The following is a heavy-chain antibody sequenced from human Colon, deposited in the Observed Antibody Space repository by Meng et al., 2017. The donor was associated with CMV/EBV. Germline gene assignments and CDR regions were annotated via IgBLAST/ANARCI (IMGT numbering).Heavy chain of an antibody. Sequence: GESLKISCAASGFTFSSYGMHWVRQAPGKGLEWVAVIWYDGSNKYYADSVKGRFTISRDNSKNTLYLQMNSLRAEDTAVYYCAGGVGATTDYWGQGTLVTVSS. CDR1: GFTFSSYG. CDR2: IWYDGSNK. J-gene: IGHJ4*02. V-gene: IGHV3-33*01. D-gene: IGHD1-26*01. CDR3: AGGVGATTDY.